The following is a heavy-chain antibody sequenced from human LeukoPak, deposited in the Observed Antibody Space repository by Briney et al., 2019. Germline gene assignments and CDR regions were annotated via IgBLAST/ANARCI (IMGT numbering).Heavy chain of an antibody. CDR2: ISGSGANA. V-gene: IGHV3-23*01. J-gene: IGHJ4*02. CDR3: AVHPSIAVTGTGDY. Sequence: GGSLRLSCAASGFTFSSYNMNWVRQAPGKGLEWVSAISGSGANAYYADSVKGRFTISRDNSKNTLYLHMNSLRAEDTAVYYCAVHPSIAVTGTGDYWGQGTLVTVSS. CDR1: GFTFSSYN. D-gene: IGHD6-19*01.